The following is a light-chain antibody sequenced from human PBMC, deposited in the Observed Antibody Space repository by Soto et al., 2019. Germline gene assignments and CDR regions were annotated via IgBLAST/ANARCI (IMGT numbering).Light chain of an antibody. J-gene: IGLJ1*01. Sequence: QSALTQPASVSGSDGQSITISCTGTSSDVGGYNYVSWYQQRPGKAPKLMIFEVSNRPSGVSNRFSGSKSDNTASLTISGLHGDYEADYYCSSYTGNTPFFVFGTGTKLTVL. CDR2: EVS. V-gene: IGLV2-14*01. CDR1: SSDVGGYNY. CDR3: SSYTGNTPFFV.